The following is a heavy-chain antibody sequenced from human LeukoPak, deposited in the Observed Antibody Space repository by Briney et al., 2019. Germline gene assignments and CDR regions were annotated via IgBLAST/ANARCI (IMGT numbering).Heavy chain of an antibody. D-gene: IGHD5-18*01. CDR2: ISGSGDIT. CDR1: GFTFSSYA. Sequence: GGSLRLSCSASGFTFSSYAMHWVRQAPGKGLEYVSAISGSGDITYYADSVKGRFTISRDNSKNTLYLQMNSLRAEDTAVYYCARDNKIQLAYTDYWGQGTLVTVSS. CDR3: ARDNKIQLAYTDY. V-gene: IGHV3-64*04. J-gene: IGHJ4*02.